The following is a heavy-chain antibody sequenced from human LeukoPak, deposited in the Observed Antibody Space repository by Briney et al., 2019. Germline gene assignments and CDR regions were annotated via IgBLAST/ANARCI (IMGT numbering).Heavy chain of an antibody. V-gene: IGHV1-18*01. CDR2: INPSGGST. J-gene: IGHJ4*02. CDR3: ARLPVRGVIGSAIRSFDY. CDR1: GYTLTSYG. Sequence: ASVKVSCKASGYTLTSYGISWVRQAPGQGLEWMGIINPSGGSTSYAQKFQGRVTMTTDTSTSTAYMELRSLRSDDTAVYYCARLPVRGVIGSAIRSFDYWGQGTLVTVSS. D-gene: IGHD3-10*02.